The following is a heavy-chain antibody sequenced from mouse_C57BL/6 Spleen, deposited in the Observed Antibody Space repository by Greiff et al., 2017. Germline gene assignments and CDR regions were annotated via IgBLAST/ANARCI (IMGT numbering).Heavy chain of an antibody. CDR1: GFTFSDYY. Sequence: EVNLVESEGGLVQPGSSMKLSCTASGFTFSDYYMAWVRQVPEKGLEWVANINYDGSSTYYLDSLKSRFIISRDNAKNILYLQMSSLKSEDTATYYCARGSYEWYFDVRGTGTTVTVSS. V-gene: IGHV5-16*01. D-gene: IGHD1-1*01. J-gene: IGHJ1*03. CDR2: INYDGSST. CDR3: ARGSYEWYFDV.